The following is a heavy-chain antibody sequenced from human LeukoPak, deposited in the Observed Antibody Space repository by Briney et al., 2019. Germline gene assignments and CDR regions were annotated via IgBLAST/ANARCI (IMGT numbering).Heavy chain of an antibody. CDR1: GYTLTSYA. Sequence: ASVKVSCKASGYTLTSYAIHWVRQAPGQRPEWMGWINTGNGNTKYSQKFQGRVTITRDTSANTAYMELSSLRFEDTAVYYCARGGSRMTTFYIIDYWGQGTLVTVSS. J-gene: IGHJ4*02. CDR3: ARGGSRMTTFYIIDY. V-gene: IGHV1-3*04. D-gene: IGHD4-11*01. CDR2: INTGNGNT.